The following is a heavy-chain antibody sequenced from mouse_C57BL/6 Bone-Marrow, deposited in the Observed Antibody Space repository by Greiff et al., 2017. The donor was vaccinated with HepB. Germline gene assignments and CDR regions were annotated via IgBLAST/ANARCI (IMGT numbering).Heavy chain of an antibody. CDR3: TRHYGTSSWFAY. CDR1: GYTFTDYE. J-gene: IGHJ3*01. CDR2: IDPETGGT. Sequence: VKLMESGAELVRPGASVTLSCKASGYTFTDYEMHWVKQTPVHGLEWIGAIDPETGGTAYNQKFKGKAILTADKSSSTAYMELRSLTSEDSAVYYCTRHYGTSSWFAYWGQGTLVTVSA. D-gene: IGHD1-1*01. V-gene: IGHV1-15*01.